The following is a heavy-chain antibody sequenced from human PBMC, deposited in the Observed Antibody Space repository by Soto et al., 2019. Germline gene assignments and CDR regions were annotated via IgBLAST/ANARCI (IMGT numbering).Heavy chain of an antibody. Sequence: SETLSLTCDVSGGSIKTDNWWTWVRQSPGKGLEWIGEIYHSGSALYNPSLNNRLSLSIDRTRNQFSLSLSSMTAADKAVYYCARGGGYDSFDFWGQGIQVTVSS. CDR2: IYHSGSA. D-gene: IGHD2-15*01. V-gene: IGHV4-4*02. CDR1: GGSIKTDNW. CDR3: ARGGGYDSFDF. J-gene: IGHJ4*02.